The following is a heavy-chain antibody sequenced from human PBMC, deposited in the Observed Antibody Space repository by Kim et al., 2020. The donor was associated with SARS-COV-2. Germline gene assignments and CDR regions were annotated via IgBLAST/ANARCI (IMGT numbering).Heavy chain of an antibody. J-gene: IGHJ4*02. CDR2: IKSKTDGGTT. CDR3: TTLFWVPYGSGSYYYFDY. Sequence: GGSLRLSCAASGFTFSNAWMSWVRQAPGKGLEWVGRIKSKTDGGTTDYAAPVKGRFTISRDDSKNTLYLQMNSLKTEDTAVYYCTTLFWVPYGSGSYYYFDYWGQGTLVTVSS. D-gene: IGHD3-10*01. V-gene: IGHV3-15*01. CDR1: GFTFSNAW.